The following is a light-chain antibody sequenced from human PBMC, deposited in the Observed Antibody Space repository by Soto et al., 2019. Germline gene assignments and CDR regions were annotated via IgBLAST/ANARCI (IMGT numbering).Light chain of an antibody. Sequence: QSVLTHGASVSASPGQSITISFPRTSSDVGGYNYVSWYQHHPGKAPKLMIYDVFTRPSGVSNRFSGSKSGNTASLTISALQSEDDADKSCTSCTSTSTYVFGSGTKVTVL. V-gene: IGLV2-14*03. CDR3: TSCTSTSTYV. J-gene: IGLJ1*01. CDR2: DVF. CDR1: SSDVGGYNY.